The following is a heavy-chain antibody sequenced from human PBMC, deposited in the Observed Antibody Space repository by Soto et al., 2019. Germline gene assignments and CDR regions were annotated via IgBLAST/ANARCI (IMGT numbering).Heavy chain of an antibody. Sequence: QITLKESGPTLVKPTQTLTLTCTFSGFSLSTHGLGVGWIRQPPGRALEWLALIYWDDDERHSPSLRSRLTITKDTPKNQVVLTMTNMDPMDTATYYCVHSRLVYWGQGALVTVSS. CDR1: GFSLSTHGLG. CDR2: IYWDDDE. D-gene: IGHD2-21*01. J-gene: IGHJ4*02. V-gene: IGHV2-5*02. CDR3: VHSRLVY.